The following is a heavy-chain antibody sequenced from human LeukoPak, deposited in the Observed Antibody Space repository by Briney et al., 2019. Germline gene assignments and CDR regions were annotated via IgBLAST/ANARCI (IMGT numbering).Heavy chain of an antibody. CDR3: ARGLPRGGYNAGPNWFDP. Sequence: PSETLSLTCTVSGGSISSSSYYWGWIRQPPGKGLEWIGSIYYSGSTYYNPSLKSRVTISVDTSKNQYSLKLSSVTAADTAVYYCARGLPRGGYNAGPNWFDPWGQGTLVTVSS. CDR1: GGSISSSSYY. D-gene: IGHD5-18*01. V-gene: IGHV4-39*07. J-gene: IGHJ5*02. CDR2: IYYSGST.